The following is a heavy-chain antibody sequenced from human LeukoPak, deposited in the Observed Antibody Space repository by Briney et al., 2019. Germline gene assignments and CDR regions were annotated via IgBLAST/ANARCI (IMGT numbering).Heavy chain of an antibody. CDR3: ARQPYYYDSSGYYPYFDY. Sequence: SETLSLTCTVSGGSISSSSYYWGWIRQPPGKGLEWIGSLYYSGSTYYNPSLKSRVTISVDMSKNQFSLKLSSVTAADTAVYYCARQPYYYDSSGYYPYFDYWGQGTLVTVSS. J-gene: IGHJ4*02. D-gene: IGHD3-22*01. V-gene: IGHV4-39*01. CDR1: GGSISSSSYY. CDR2: LYYSGST.